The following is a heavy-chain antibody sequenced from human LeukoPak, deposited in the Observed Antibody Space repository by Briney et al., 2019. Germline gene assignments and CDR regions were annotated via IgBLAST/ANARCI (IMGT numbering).Heavy chain of an antibody. Sequence: GGSLRLSCAASGFTFSSYGMHWVRQAPGKGLEWVAAIWYDGSNKYYADSVKGRFTISRDNSKNTLYLQMNSLRAEDTAVYYCAREMSVRGWLQPALFDYWGQGTLVTVSS. CDR2: IWYDGSNK. CDR3: AREMSVRGWLQPALFDY. CDR1: GFTFSSYG. J-gene: IGHJ4*02. D-gene: IGHD5-24*01. V-gene: IGHV3-33*01.